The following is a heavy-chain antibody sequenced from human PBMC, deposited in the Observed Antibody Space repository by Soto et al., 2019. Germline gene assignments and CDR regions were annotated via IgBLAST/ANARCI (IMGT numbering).Heavy chain of an antibody. J-gene: IGHJ6*02. V-gene: IGHV1-69*12. CDR1: GGTFSSYA. CDR2: IIPIFGTA. CDR3: ARDGLMVVAATDYYYGMDV. Sequence: QVQLVQSGAEVKKPGSSVKVSCKASGGTFSSYAISWVRQAPGQGLAWMGGIIPIFGTANYAQKFQGRVTITADESTSTAYMELRSLRSEDTAVYYCARDGLMVVAATDYYYGMDVWGQGTTVTVSS. D-gene: IGHD2-15*01.